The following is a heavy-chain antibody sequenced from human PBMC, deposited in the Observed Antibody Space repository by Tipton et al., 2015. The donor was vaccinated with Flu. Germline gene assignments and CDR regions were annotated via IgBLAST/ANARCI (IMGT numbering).Heavy chain of an antibody. Sequence: SLRLSCAASGFAFSTYWILWVRQAPGKGLEWVANINEDGTTTYYLGSVKGRFTISRDNPRNSVFLQMNSLRAEDTAIYFCAKVIPEIVAGLDYWGQGTLVIASS. V-gene: IGHV3-7*03. J-gene: IGHJ4*02. CDR1: GFAFSTYW. CDR2: INEDGTTT. D-gene: IGHD5-12*01. CDR3: AKVIPEIVAGLDY.